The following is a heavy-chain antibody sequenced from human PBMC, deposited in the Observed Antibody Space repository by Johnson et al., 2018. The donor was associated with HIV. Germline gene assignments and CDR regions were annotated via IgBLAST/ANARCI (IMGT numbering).Heavy chain of an antibody. CDR2: IYSGGST. V-gene: IGHV3-66*01. Sequence: VQLVESGGGLVQPGGSLRLSCAASGFTFSSYAMSWVRQAPGKGLEWVSVIYSGGSTYYADSVKGRFTISRDNSKNTLYLQMNSLRAEDTAVYYCARGVGSGWYFEIGDDAFDIWGQGTMVSVSS. CDR1: GFTFSSYA. D-gene: IGHD6-19*01. CDR3: ARGVGSGWYFEIGDDAFDI. J-gene: IGHJ3*02.